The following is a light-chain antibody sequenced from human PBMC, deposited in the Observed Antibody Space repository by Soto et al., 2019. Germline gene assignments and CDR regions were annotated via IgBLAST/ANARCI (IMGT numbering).Light chain of an antibody. J-gene: IGKJ1*01. CDR2: GSS. CDR1: QTIDTT. V-gene: IGKV3-15*01. Sequence: IVITHSPCTLSVSPGERATLSFMASQTIDTTLAWYQQKPGQAPRLLIFGSSTRATGIPARFSGSGSGTEFSLTITSLQSEDFALYYCQQYNNRPPWKFGQGTKVAIK. CDR3: QQYNNRPPWK.